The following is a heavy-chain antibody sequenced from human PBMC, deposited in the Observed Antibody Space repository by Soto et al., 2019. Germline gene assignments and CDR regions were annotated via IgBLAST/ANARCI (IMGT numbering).Heavy chain of an antibody. CDR2: IYYSGST. V-gene: IGHV4-39*01. Sequence: PSETLSLTCTVSGGSISSSSYYWGWIRQPPGKGLEWIGSIYYSGSTYYNPSLKSRVTISVDTSKNQFSLKLSSVTAADTAVYYCARRYYDILTGYPESFDYWGQGTLVTVSS. CDR3: ARRYYDILTGYPESFDY. CDR1: GGSISSSSYY. J-gene: IGHJ4*02. D-gene: IGHD3-9*01.